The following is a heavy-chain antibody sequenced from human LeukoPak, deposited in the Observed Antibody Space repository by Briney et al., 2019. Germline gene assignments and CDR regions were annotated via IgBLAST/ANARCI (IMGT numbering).Heavy chain of an antibody. D-gene: IGHD1-26*01. J-gene: IGHJ4*02. CDR2: IPYDGSNK. V-gene: IGHV3-30*18. Sequence: GGSLRLSCAASGFTFSSYGMHWVRQAPGKGLEWVAVIPYDGSNKYYADSVKGRFTISRDNSKNTLYLQMNSLRAEDTAVYYCAKADSGSYMDEVDYWGQGTLVTVSS. CDR3: AKADSGSYMDEVDY. CDR1: GFTFSSYG.